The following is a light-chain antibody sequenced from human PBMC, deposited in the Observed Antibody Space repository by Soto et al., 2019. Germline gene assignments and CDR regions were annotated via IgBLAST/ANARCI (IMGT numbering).Light chain of an antibody. J-gene: IGKJ1*01. CDR2: DAS. CDR3: QQYNSYST. Sequence: DVQMTKSPSTLSASVGDRVTITCRASQSISSWLAWYQQKPGKAPKLLIYDASSLESGVPSRFSGSGSGTDFTLTISSLQPDDFATYYCQQYNSYSTFGQGSKVDI. V-gene: IGKV1-5*01. CDR1: QSISSW.